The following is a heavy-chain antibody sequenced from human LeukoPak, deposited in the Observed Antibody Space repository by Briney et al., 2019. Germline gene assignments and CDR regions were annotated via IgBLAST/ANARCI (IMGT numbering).Heavy chain of an antibody. J-gene: IGHJ4*02. CDR3: AKYPDYYDSSGYYYFDH. Sequence: GGSLRLSCAASGLTFSSYAMSWVRQAPGKGLEWVSAISVSGGSTYYADSVKGRFTISRDNSKNTLYLQMNSLRAEDTAVYYCAKYPDYYDSSGYYYFDHWGQGTLVTVSS. V-gene: IGHV3-23*01. D-gene: IGHD3-22*01. CDR1: GLTFSSYA. CDR2: ISVSGGST.